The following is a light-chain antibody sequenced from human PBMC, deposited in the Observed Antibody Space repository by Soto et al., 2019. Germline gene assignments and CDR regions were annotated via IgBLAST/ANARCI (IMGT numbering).Light chain of an antibody. Sequence: EIVMTQSPATLSVSPGDRATLSCRASQSISDNLAWYQQKPGQAPRLLIYGVSARATGIPARFSGSGSGTDFTLTISSLQSEDFAVYYCQFGVTFGQGTKLEIK. CDR3: QFGVT. V-gene: IGKV3-15*01. CDR2: GVS. J-gene: IGKJ2*01. CDR1: QSISDN.